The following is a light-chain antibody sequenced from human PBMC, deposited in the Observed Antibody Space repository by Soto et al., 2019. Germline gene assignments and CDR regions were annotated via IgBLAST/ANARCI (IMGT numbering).Light chain of an antibody. CDR3: SSYTSSSTLLYV. CDR2: ELS. Sequence: QSALTQPASVSGSPGQSITISCTGTSSDVGGYNHVSWYQQYPGKAPKLIIYELSNRPSGISNRFSGSKSGNTASLTISGLQTEDEDDYYCSSYTSSSTLLYVFGTGTKLTVL. CDR1: SSDVGGYNH. V-gene: IGLV2-14*01. J-gene: IGLJ1*01.